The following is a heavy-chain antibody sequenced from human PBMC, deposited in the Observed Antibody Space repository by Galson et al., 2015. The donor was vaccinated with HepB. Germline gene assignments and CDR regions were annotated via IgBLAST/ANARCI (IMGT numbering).Heavy chain of an antibody. J-gene: IGHJ4*02. V-gene: IGHV5-10-1*01. CDR2: IDPSDSYT. CDR3: ASRHSYFRSGPGYNVADY. D-gene: IGHD1-14*01. CDR1: GYTFTAFW. Sequence: QSGAEVKKPGESLRISCKGSGYTFTAFWITWVRQIPGKGLEWMGRIDPSDSYTDYSPSFQGHVTISADTSITTAYLQWSSLKASDTAMYYCASRHSYFRSGPGYNVADYWGQGTLVTVSS.